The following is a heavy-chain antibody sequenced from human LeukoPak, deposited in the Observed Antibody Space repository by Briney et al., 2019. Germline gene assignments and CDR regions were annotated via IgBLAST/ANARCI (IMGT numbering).Heavy chain of an antibody. V-gene: IGHV2-70*11. Sequence: SGPALVKPTQTLTLTCTFSGFSLSTSGMCVSWIRQPPGKALEWLARIDWDDDKYYSTSLKTRLTISKDTSKNQVVLTMTNMDPVGTATYYCARSTRTTVTTYYFDYWGQGTLVTVSS. CDR1: GFSLSTSGMC. CDR3: ARSTRTTVTTYYFDY. D-gene: IGHD4-17*01. J-gene: IGHJ4*02. CDR2: IDWDDDK.